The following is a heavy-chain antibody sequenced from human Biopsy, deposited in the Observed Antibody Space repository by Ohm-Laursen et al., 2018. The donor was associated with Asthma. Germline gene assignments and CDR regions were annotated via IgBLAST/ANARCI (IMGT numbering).Heavy chain of an antibody. Sequence: SLRLSCAASGFVFNQCGMHWVRQGPGKGLEWVALVSSDGHNKYYEDSVKGRFTISRDNSRKRLYLQINRLTVEDSAVYFCARQSGQDYGDSSGFDIWGQGTKVAVSS. V-gene: IGHV3-30*03. CDR3: ARQSGQDYGDSSGFDI. J-gene: IGHJ3*02. D-gene: IGHD3-22*01. CDR1: GFVFNQCG. CDR2: VSSDGHNK.